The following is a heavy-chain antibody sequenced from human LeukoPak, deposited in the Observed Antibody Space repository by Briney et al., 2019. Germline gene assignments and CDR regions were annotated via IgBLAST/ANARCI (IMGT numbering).Heavy chain of an antibody. CDR3: VREVAARFDY. D-gene: IGHD6-6*01. Sequence: PSQTLSLTCTVSGGSISSGESYWSWIRQPPWKGREWIGYIHYSGSTYYNPSLKSRVTISIDTSKNQFSLKLTSVTAADTAVYYCVREVAARFDYWGQGTLVTVSS. V-gene: IGHV4-30-4*08. CDR1: GGSISSGESY. J-gene: IGHJ4*02. CDR2: IHYSGST.